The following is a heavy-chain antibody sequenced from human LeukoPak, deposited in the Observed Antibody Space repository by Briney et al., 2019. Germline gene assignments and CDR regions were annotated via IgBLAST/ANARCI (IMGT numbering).Heavy chain of an antibody. Sequence: SVKVSCKASGGTFSSYAISWVRQAPGQGLEWMGGIIPIFGTANYAQKFQGRVTITADESTSTAYMELSSLRSEDTAVYYCARPYAVRAKPNNFDNWGKGTWVTSPQ. CDR3: ARPYAVRAKPNNFDN. CDR2: IIPIFGTA. J-gene: IGHJ4*02. V-gene: IGHV1-69*01. CDR1: GGTFSSYA. D-gene: IGHD2-8*01.